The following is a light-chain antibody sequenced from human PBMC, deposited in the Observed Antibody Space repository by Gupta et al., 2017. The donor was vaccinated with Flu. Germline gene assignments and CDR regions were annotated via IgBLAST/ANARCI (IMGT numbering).Light chain of an antibody. CDR2: AAS. CDR3: HQSYSDPYT. CDR1: QNIGSY. J-gene: IGKJ2*01. V-gene: IGKV1-39*01. Sequence: DIQMTQSPSSLSASVGDRVIITCRASQNIGSYLHWYQHKPGTAPKLLVFAASNLQSGVPSRFSGSGSGTDFILTISSLLPEDFATYYCHQSYSDPYTFGQGTKVGT.